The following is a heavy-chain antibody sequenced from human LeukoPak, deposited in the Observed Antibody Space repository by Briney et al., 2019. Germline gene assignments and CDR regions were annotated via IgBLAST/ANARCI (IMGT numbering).Heavy chain of an antibody. CDR3: ARHRGKFGGIDY. D-gene: IGHD3-10*01. Sequence: SETLSLTCAVYGGSFSGYYWSWIRQPPGKGLEWIGEINHSGSTNYNPSLKSRVTISVDTSKNQFSLKLSSVTAADTAVYYCARHRGKFGGIDYWGQGTLVTVSS. V-gene: IGHV4-34*01. J-gene: IGHJ4*02. CDR1: GGSFSGYY. CDR2: INHSGST.